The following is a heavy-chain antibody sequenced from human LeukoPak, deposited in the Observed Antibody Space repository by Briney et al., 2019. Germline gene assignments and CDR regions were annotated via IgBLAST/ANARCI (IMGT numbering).Heavy chain of an antibody. CDR3: ARSSATTNFAFDY. Sequence: QAGGSLRLSCVASGFTFSSYWMSWVRQAPGKGLEWVANIKQDGSEKNYVDSVKGRFTISRDNSKNTLYLQMNSLRAEDTAVYYCARSSATTNFAFDYWGQGTLVTVSS. V-gene: IGHV3-7*03. CDR2: IKQDGSEK. CDR1: GFTFSSYW. D-gene: IGHD1-1*01. J-gene: IGHJ4*02.